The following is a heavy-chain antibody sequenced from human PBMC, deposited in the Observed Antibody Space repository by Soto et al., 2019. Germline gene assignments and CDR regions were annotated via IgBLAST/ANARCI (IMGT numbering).Heavy chain of an antibody. CDR1: GDSVSSSSYY. CDR3: ASHCSSASCYLPAFDY. V-gene: IGHV4-39*01. Sequence: PSETLSLTCTVSGDSVSSSSYYWGWIRQPPGKGLEWIASIYYSGNTFYNPSLKSRVTISVVTSLNQFSLKLNSVTAADTAVYYCASHCSSASCYLPAFDYWGQGALVTVSS. J-gene: IGHJ4*02. D-gene: IGHD2-2*01. CDR2: IYYSGNT.